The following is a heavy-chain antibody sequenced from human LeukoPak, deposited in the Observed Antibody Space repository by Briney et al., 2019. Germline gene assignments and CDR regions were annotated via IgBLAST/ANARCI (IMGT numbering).Heavy chain of an antibody. CDR2: ISGSGGTS. CDR3: AARPLMPPRFDD. Sequence: GGSLRLSCTGSGFTFSSYPMSWVRQAPGKGLQWVSAISGSGGTSYYADSVKGRFTISRDNSKTTLYLQMDSLGAEDTAIYYCAARPLMPPRFDDWGQGTLVTVSS. CDR1: GFTFSSYP. D-gene: IGHD2-2*01. V-gene: IGHV3-23*01. J-gene: IGHJ4*02.